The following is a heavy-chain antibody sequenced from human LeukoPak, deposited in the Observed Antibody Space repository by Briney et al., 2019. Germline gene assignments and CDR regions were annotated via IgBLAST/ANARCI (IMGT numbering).Heavy chain of an antibody. CDR2: ISKNGKTI. Sequence: GVLRLSCAASGFTFSDYYMSWIRQAPGKGLEWLSYISKNGKTIYYADSVKGRFTISRDNAKKSVYLQMNSLRAEDTAVYYCARTLYYYGSGTFDYWGQGTLVTVSS. V-gene: IGHV3-11*01. CDR3: ARTLYYYGSGTFDY. J-gene: IGHJ4*02. D-gene: IGHD3-10*01. CDR1: GFTFSDYY.